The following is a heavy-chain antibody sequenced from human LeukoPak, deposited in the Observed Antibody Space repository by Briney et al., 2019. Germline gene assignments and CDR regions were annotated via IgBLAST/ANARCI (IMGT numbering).Heavy chain of an antibody. CDR1: GFIFSSYD. CDR3: ARAYDHDYGDYYFGY. D-gene: IGHD4-17*01. V-gene: IGHV3-64*01. Sequence: GGSLRLSCAVSGFIFSSYDMYWVRQAPGKGLESVSGISSNGGSTYYANSVKGRFTISRDNSKNTLYLQMGSLRAEDMAVYYCARAYDHDYGDYYFGYWGQGTLVTVSS. CDR2: ISSNGGST. J-gene: IGHJ4*02.